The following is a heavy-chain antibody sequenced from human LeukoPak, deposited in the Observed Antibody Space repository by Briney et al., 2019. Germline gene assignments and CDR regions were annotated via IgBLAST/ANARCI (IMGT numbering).Heavy chain of an antibody. CDR1: GFTLSTYN. Sequence: GGSLRLSCAASGFTLSTYNMHWVRQATGKGLEWVSAIGPAGDTYYSGSVKGRFTTSRENAKNSLYLQMNSMRAGDTAVYYCARVRISAWILDYWGQGALVTVSS. J-gene: IGHJ4*02. V-gene: IGHV3-13*01. CDR2: IGPAGDT. D-gene: IGHD6-19*01. CDR3: ARVRISAWILDY.